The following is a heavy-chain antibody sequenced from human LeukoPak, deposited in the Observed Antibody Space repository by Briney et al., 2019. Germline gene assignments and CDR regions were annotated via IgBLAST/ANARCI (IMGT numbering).Heavy chain of an antibody. D-gene: IGHD6-13*01. CDR3: ARGVYSSSWSIDY. J-gene: IGHJ4*02. Sequence: GGSQRLSCAASGFTFSSYWMHWVRQAPGKGLVWVSRINSDGSSTSYADSVKGRFTISGDNAKNTLYLQMNSLRAEDTAVYYCARGVYSSSWSIDYWGQGTLVTVSS. CDR2: INSDGSST. CDR1: GFTFSSYW. V-gene: IGHV3-74*01.